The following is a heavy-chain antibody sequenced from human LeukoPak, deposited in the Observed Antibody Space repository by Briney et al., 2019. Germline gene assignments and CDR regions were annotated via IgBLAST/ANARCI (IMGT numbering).Heavy chain of an antibody. D-gene: IGHD4-17*01. CDR1: GGSISSSSYY. J-gene: IGHJ5*02. CDR2: IYYSGST. V-gene: IGHV4-39*07. CDR3: ARDHKYGDPRFNWFDP. Sequence: SETLSLTCTVSGGSISSSSYYWGWIRQPPGKGLEWIGSIYYSGSTYYNPSLKSRVTISVDTSKNQFSLKLSSVTAADTAVYYCARDHKYGDPRFNWFDPWGQGTLVTVSS.